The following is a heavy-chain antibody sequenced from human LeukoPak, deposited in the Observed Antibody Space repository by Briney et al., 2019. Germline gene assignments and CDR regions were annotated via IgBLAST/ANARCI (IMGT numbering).Heavy chain of an antibody. D-gene: IGHD5-12*01. CDR2: INPNSGGT. J-gene: IGHJ3*02. CDR3: AREEMDSGYDLGGSAFDI. V-gene: IGHV1-2*04. CDR1: GYTFTGYY. Sequence: GASVKVSCKASGYTFTGYYMHWVRQAPGQGLEWMGWINPNSGGTNYAQKFQGWVTMTRDTSISTAYMELSGLRSDDTAVYYCAREEMDSGYDLGGSAFDIWGQGTMVTVSS.